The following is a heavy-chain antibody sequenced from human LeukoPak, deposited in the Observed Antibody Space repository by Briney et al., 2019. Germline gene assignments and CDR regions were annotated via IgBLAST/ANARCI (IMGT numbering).Heavy chain of an antibody. V-gene: IGHV3-23*01. CDR1: GFTFSSYA. CDR3: ATKIRQYELYSSSLDY. CDR2: ISGSGGST. J-gene: IGHJ4*02. D-gene: IGHD6-6*01. Sequence: GGSLRLSCAASGFTFSSYAMSWVRLAPGKGLEWVSAISGSGGSTYYADSVKGRFTISRDNSKNTLYLQMNSLRAEDTAVYYCATKIRQYELYSSSLDYWGQGTLVTVSS.